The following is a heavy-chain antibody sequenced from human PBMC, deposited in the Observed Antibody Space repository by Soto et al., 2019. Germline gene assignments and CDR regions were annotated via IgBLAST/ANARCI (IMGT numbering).Heavy chain of an antibody. J-gene: IGHJ4*02. Sequence: GGSLRLSCAASGFSFSNYAMNWVRQAPGKGLEWVSGISGGGGGTYYADSVKGRFIISRDNSKNTVYLQMNSLRAEDTAVFYCAKERSSGWSFDYWGQGTLVTVSS. CDR2: ISGGGGGT. V-gene: IGHV3-23*01. CDR1: GFSFSNYA. CDR3: AKERSSGWSFDY. D-gene: IGHD6-19*01.